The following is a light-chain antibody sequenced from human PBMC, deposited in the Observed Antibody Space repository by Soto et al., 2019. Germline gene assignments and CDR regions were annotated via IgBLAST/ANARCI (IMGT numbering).Light chain of an antibody. J-gene: IGKJ4*01. V-gene: IGKV3-15*01. CDR3: QQYNNWPLLT. CDR1: QSVSSN. CDR2: GAS. Sequence: KVRTQWPATLSVSQGVRAPLSCRPSQSVSSNLAWYQQKPGQAPRLLIYGASTRATGIPARFSGSGSGTEFTLTISSLQSEDFAVYYCQQYNNWPLLTFGGGTEVDIK.